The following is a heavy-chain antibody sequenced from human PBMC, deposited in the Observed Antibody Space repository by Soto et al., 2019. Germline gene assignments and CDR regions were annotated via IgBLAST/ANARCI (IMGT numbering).Heavy chain of an antibody. CDR1: GGSISSGEYY. Sequence: QVQLQESGPGLVKPSQTLSLTCTVSGGSISSGEYYWSWIRQPPGRGLEWIGYVYYSGSTYYNPSLKSQVTISVDTSKNQFSLKLSSVTAADTAVYYCARVGGIVGSTTHDYWGQGTLVTVSS. D-gene: IGHD1-26*01. CDR2: VYYSGST. CDR3: ARVGGIVGSTTHDY. J-gene: IGHJ4*02. V-gene: IGHV4-30-4*01.